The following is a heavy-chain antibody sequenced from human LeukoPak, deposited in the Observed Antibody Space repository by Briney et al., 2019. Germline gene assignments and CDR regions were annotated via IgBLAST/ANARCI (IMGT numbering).Heavy chain of an antibody. J-gene: IGHJ3*02. Sequence: GGSLRLSCAASGFTFSNYAMSWVRQAPGKGLEWVSAISDSGVGTYYADSVKGRFTIYRDNSKNTLYLKMNSLRAEDTALYYCAKLTFDIWGQGTMVTVSS. CDR1: GFTFSNYA. V-gene: IGHV3-23*01. CDR3: AKLTFDI. CDR2: ISDSGVGT.